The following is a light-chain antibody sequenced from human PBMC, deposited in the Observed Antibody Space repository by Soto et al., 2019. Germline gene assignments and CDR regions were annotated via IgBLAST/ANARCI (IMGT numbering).Light chain of an antibody. V-gene: IGLV2-23*03. CDR3: CSYAGGSGFV. CDR1: INDVGSYNL. J-gene: IGLJ2*01. CDR2: EGS. Sequence: QSALTQPASVSGSPGQSITFSCTGTINDVGSYNLVSWYQQYPGKTPKLIIYEGSKRPSGVSNRFSGSKSGNTASLTISGLQAEDEADYYCCSYAGGSGFVFGGGTKLTVL.